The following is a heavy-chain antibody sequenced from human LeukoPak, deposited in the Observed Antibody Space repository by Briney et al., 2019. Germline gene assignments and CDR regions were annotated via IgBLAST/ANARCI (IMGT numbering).Heavy chain of an antibody. Sequence: GGSLRLSCAASGFSFTSYTLNWVRQAPGKGLEWVSSISGSSTNIDYADSVKGRFTISRDNARNSLFLQMHGLRAEDTAVYYYSRDFSSGGYSPGYYFDRWGQGTLVTVSS. CDR3: SRDFSSGGYSPGYYFDR. V-gene: IGHV3-21*06. CDR2: ISGSSTNI. D-gene: IGHD6-19*01. CDR1: GFSFTSYT. J-gene: IGHJ4*02.